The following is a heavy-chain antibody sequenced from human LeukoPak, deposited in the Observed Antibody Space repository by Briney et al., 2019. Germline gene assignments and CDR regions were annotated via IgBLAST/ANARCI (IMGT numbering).Heavy chain of an antibody. Sequence: PGGSLRLSCAASGFTFSSYAMQWVRQAPGKGVEWVAVISYDGSNKYYADCVKGRFTISRDNSKNTLYLQMNSLRAEDTAVYYCARVGSEQWLVEGFYYWGQGTLVTVSS. D-gene: IGHD6-19*01. V-gene: IGHV3-30-3*01. J-gene: IGHJ4*02. CDR1: GFTFSSYA. CDR2: ISYDGSNK. CDR3: ARVGSEQWLVEGFYY.